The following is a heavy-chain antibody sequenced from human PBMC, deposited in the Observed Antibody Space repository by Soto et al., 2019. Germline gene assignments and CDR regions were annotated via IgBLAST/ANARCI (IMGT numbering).Heavy chain of an antibody. D-gene: IGHD3-22*01. Sequence: LRLSFAASGFTFDDYAMHRVRQAPGKGLEWVSLISWDGGSTYYADSVKGRFTISRDNSKNSLYLQMNSLRAEDTALYYCAKDIGYYYDSIGAFDIWGQGTMVT. CDR1: GFTFDDYA. V-gene: IGHV3-43D*04. J-gene: IGHJ3*02. CDR2: ISWDGGST. CDR3: AKDIGYYYDSIGAFDI.